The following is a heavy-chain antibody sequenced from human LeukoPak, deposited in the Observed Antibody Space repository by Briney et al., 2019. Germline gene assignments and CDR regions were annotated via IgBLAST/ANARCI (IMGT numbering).Heavy chain of an antibody. CDR1: GYTFTSYD. CDR2: INPSCDDS. D-gene: IGHD4-17*01. V-gene: IGHV1-46*01. J-gene: IGHJ5*02. Sequence: ASVQVCCNASGYTFTSYDMHWGRQAPGQGLEWRGIINPSCDDSKYAQKFQDRVTMTRDTSTNTVYMELNRLRSEGTDVYYCARDRDHLTTVSSRGNRFNPWGQGTLLTVPS. CDR3: ARDRDHLTTVSSRGNRFNP.